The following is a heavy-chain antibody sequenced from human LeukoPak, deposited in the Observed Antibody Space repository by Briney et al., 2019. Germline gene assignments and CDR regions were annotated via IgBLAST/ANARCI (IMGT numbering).Heavy chain of an antibody. J-gene: IGHJ1*01. CDR2: INPNSGGT. Sequence: ASVKVSCKASGYTFTGHYMHWVRQAPGQWLEWMGRINPNSGGTNYAQKFQGRVTMTRDTSISTAYMELSRLRSDDTAVYYCARELLDSSGYYYGTVFEYFQHWGQGTLVTVSS. CDR3: ARELLDSSGYYYGTVFEYFQH. V-gene: IGHV1-2*06. CDR1: GYTFTGHY. D-gene: IGHD3-22*01.